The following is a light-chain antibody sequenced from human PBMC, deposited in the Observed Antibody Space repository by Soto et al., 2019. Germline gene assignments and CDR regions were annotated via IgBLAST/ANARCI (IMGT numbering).Light chain of an antibody. J-gene: IGLJ1*01. CDR1: SSNIGSNT. V-gene: IGLV1-44*01. CDR3: AAWDDSLNGLYV. Sequence: QSVLTQPPSASGTPGQRVTSSCSGGSSNIGSNTVNWYQQLPGTAPKLLIYSNNQRPSGVPDRFSGSKSGTSASLAISGLQSEDEADYYCAAWDDSLNGLYVFGTGTKVPVL. CDR2: SNN.